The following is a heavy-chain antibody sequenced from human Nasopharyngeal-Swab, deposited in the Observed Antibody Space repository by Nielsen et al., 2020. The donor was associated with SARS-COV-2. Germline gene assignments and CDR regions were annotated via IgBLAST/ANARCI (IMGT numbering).Heavy chain of an antibody. D-gene: IGHD5-12*01. J-gene: IGHJ4*02. CDR2: ITSGNSV. Sequence: GGSLRLSCAISGSTFSPYTMPWVRQPPGQGLQWISYITSGNSVQYADSVRDRFTISRDNAKNSLYLQMNRFTAGDTAVYYCARVRGGGYGDYWGQGTLVTVSS. V-gene: IGHV3-69-1*01. CDR3: ARVRGGGYGDY. CDR1: GSTFSPYT.